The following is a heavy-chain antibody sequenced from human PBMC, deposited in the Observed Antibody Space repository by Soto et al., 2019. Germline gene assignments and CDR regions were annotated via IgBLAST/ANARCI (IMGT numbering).Heavy chain of an antibody. Sequence: QVQLVQSAAEVKNPGASVKVSCKASGYTFITYGISWVRQAPGQVLEWMGWINTGNGNTNYAQNIQGRVNMTTDASPSIVYMELRSLKFDDTAVYYCAREYCDKVRGYSGDYWGQGTLVTVSS. CDR2: INTGNGNT. D-gene: IGHD2-21*01. CDR3: AREYCDKVRGYSGDY. V-gene: IGHV1-18*01. CDR1: GYTFITYG. J-gene: IGHJ4*02.